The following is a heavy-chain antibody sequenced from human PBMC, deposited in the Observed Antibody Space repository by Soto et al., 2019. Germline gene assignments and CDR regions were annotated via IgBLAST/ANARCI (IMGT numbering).Heavy chain of an antibody. J-gene: IGHJ6*02. CDR3: ARRGIAARLLKVGYYYYGMDV. V-gene: IGHV1-69*01. D-gene: IGHD6-6*01. Sequence: QVQLVQSGAEVKKPGSSVKVSCKASGGTFSSYAISWVRQAPGQGLEWMGGIIPIFGTANYAQKFQGRVTITADESTGTAYMELSSLRSEDTAVYYCARRGIAARLLKVGYYYYGMDVWGQGTTVTVSS. CDR1: GGTFSSYA. CDR2: IIPIFGTA.